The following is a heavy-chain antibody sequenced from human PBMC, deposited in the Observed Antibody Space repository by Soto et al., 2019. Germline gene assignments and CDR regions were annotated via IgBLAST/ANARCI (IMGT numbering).Heavy chain of an antibody. CDR1: GFTFSSYG. D-gene: IGHD2-15*01. Sequence: GGSLRLSCAASGFTFSSYGMHWVRQAPGKGLEWVAVISYDGSNKYYADSVKGRFTISRDNSKNTLYLQMNSLRAEDTAVYYCAKDSQRYCSGGSCYSTDPWGRGTLVTVSS. CDR2: ISYDGSNK. CDR3: AKDSQRYCSGGSCYSTDP. V-gene: IGHV3-30*18. J-gene: IGHJ5*02.